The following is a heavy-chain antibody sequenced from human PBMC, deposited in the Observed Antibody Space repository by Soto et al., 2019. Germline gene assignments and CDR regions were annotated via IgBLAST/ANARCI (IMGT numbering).Heavy chain of an antibody. J-gene: IGHJ4*02. D-gene: IGHD3-10*01. Sequence: SETLSLTCNVSGGSIRSYYWNWIRQPPGKALEWIGDVYYSGSANYNPSLKSRVTISVDMSRNQFSLKLNSVTAADTAVYYCARGSMVRGPTPFDYWGQGTLVTVSS. CDR1: GGSIRSYY. CDR2: VYYSGSA. CDR3: ARGSMVRGPTPFDY. V-gene: IGHV4-59*01.